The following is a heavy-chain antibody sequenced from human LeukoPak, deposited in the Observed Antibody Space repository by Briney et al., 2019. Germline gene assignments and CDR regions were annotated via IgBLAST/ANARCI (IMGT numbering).Heavy chain of an antibody. CDR2: IYYSGST. Sequence: SETLSLTCTVSGGSISSYYWSWIRQPPGKGLEWIGYIYYSGSTNYNPSLKSRVTISVDTSKNQFSLKLSSVTAADTAVYYCARADSSSWYGYYYYGMDVWGQGTTATVSS. V-gene: IGHV4-59*01. CDR3: ARADSSSWYGYYYYGMDV. J-gene: IGHJ6*02. D-gene: IGHD6-13*01. CDR1: GGSISSYY.